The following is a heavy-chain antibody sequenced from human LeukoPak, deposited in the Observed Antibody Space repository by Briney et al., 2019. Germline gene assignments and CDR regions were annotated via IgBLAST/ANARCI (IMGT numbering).Heavy chain of an antibody. Sequence: ASVKVSFKASGYTFTGYYIHWVRQAPGQGLEWMGWINPSGGSTSYAQKFQGRVTMTRDTSTSTVYMELSSLRSEDTAVYYCARSIYGSGRRWFDPWGQGTLVTVSS. CDR2: INPSGGST. D-gene: IGHD3-10*01. V-gene: IGHV1-46*01. CDR3: ARSIYGSGRRWFDP. CDR1: GYTFTGYY. J-gene: IGHJ5*02.